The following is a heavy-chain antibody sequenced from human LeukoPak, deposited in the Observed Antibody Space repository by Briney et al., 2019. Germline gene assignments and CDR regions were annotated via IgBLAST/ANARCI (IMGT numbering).Heavy chain of an antibody. J-gene: IGHJ6*02. CDR1: GFTFSSYG. CDR3: ARDNRCTNGVCYLYYYYGMDV. Sequence: PGGSLRLSCAASGFTFSSYGMHWVRQAPGKGLEWVAVIWYDGSNKYYADSVKGRFTISRDNSKNTLYLQMNSLRAEDTAVYYCARDNRCTNGVCYLYYYYGMDVWGQGTTVTVSS. CDR2: IWYDGSNK. D-gene: IGHD2-8*01. V-gene: IGHV3-33*01.